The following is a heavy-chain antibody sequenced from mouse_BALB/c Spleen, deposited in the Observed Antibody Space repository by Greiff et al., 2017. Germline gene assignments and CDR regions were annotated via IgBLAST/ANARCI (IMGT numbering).Heavy chain of an antibody. J-gene: IGHJ4*01. CDR2: ISSGGSYT. Sequence: EVQLVESGGGLVKPGGSLKLSCAASGFTFSSYTMSWVRQTPEKRLEWVATISSGGSYTYYPDSVKGRFTISRDNAKNTLYLQMSSLKSEDTAMYYCTRDLYDYEGYYAMDYWGQGTSVTVSS. CDR3: TRDLYDYEGYYAMDY. D-gene: IGHD2-4*01. V-gene: IGHV5-6-4*01. CDR1: GFTFSSYT.